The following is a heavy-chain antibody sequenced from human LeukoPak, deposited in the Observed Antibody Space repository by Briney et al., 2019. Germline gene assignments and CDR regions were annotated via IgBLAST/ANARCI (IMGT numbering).Heavy chain of an antibody. CDR1: GFTFSDYT. CDR2: IGTSSTTI. V-gene: IGHV3-48*01. CDR3: ARFAAGGSYYYYMDV. J-gene: IGHJ6*03. Sequence: GGSLRLSCAASGFTFSDYTMNWVRQPPGKGLEWVSNIGTSSTTIYYADSVKGRFTISRDNAKNSLYLQMNSLRADDTAVYYCARFAAGGSYYYYMDVWGKGTTVTVSS. D-gene: IGHD6-25*01.